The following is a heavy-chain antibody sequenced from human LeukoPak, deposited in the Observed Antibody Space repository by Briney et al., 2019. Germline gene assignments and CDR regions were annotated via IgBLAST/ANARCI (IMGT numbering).Heavy chain of an antibody. V-gene: IGHV3-9*01. CDR1: GFNFEHFR. CDR2: LTYNSCSI. J-gene: IGHJ2*01. Sequence: GGSVTLSCAASGFNFEHFRMHWVRQATGKGLEGVPRLTYNSCSIDYAASVKGRFTISRDNAKTSLYLQMNSLRAEDTAFYYCAKDIKKRTRFVVGYIDLWGRGTLVTVSS. CDR3: AKDIKKRTRFVVGYIDL. D-gene: IGHD2-21*01.